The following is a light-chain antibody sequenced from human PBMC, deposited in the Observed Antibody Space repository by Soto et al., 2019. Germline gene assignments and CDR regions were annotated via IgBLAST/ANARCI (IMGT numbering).Light chain of an antibody. CDR2: AAS. CDR3: QQANSFPIT. J-gene: IGKJ5*01. Sequence: DIQMAQSPSSVSASVGDKVTVTCRASQGISTWLAWYQQKPGKAPKLLIYAASRLQSGVPSRFSGSGSETDFTLTINSLQPEDFATYYCQQANSFPITFGQGTRLEIK. V-gene: IGKV1-12*01. CDR1: QGISTW.